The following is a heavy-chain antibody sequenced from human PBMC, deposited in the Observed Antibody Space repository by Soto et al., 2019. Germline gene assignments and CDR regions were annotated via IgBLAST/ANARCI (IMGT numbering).Heavy chain of an antibody. CDR1: GFTFSSYS. V-gene: IGHV3-21*01. CDR3: ARATQYSSGWYAGVDY. D-gene: IGHD6-19*01. CDR2: ISSSSGYI. Sequence: EVQLVESGGGLVKPGGSLRLSCAASGFTFSSYSMNWVRQAPGKGLEWVSSISSSSGYIYYADSVKGRFTISRDNAKNSLYLQMNSLRAEDTAVYYCARATQYSSGWYAGVDYWGQGTLVTVSS. J-gene: IGHJ4*02.